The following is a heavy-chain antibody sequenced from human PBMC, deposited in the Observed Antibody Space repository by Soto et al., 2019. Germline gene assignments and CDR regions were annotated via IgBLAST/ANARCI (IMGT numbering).Heavy chain of an antibody. J-gene: IGHJ4*02. CDR2: IYYSGST. V-gene: IGHV4-59*12. Sequence: SETLSLTCTFSGCSISSYYLILIRQPPGKGLEWIGYIYYSGSTNYNPSLKSRVTISVDTSKNQFSLKLSSVTAADTAVYYCARGPTYYDYVWGSYRRYFDYWGQGTLVTVSS. D-gene: IGHD3-16*02. CDR1: GCSISSYY. CDR3: ARGPTYYDYVWGSYRRYFDY.